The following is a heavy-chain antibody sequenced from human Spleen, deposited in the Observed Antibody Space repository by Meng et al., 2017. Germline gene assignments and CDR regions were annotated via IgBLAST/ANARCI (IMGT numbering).Heavy chain of an antibody. J-gene: IGHJ4*02. V-gene: IGHV4-31*01. CDR2: IYYSGST. D-gene: IGHD4-17*01. CDR3: ARLTVTYFDY. CDR1: GGSVSSSSYY. Sequence: QVQLEESGPGLVRPSETLSLTCTVAGGSVSSSSYYWSWIRQPPGKGLEWIGYIYYSGSTYYNPSLKSLVTISVDTSKNQFSLKLSSVTAADTAVYYCARLTVTYFDYWGQGTLVTVSS.